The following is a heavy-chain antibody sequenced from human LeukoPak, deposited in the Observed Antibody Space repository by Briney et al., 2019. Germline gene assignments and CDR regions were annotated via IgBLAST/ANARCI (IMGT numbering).Heavy chain of an antibody. CDR1: GYTFTAYY. CDR2: VNPNSGGT. J-gene: IGHJ4*02. CDR3: ARGPAYSQYCANGVCYFLDH. D-gene: IGHD2-8*01. V-gene: IGHV1-2*02. Sequence: GASVKVSCKASGYTFTAYYMHWVRQAPGQGLEWMGWVNPNSGGTKYVQNFQGRVTMTGDTSISTAYMELSGLRSDDTAVYYCARGPAYSQYCANGVCYFLDHWGQGALVTVSS.